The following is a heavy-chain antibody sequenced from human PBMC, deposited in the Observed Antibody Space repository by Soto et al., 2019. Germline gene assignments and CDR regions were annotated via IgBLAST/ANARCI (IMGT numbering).Heavy chain of an antibody. V-gene: IGHV1-69*06. CDR2: IIPIFGTA. CDR3: ARERDFWSGYYYGMDV. D-gene: IGHD3-3*01. J-gene: IGHJ6*02. CDR1: GGTFSSYA. Sequence: SVKVSCKASGGTFSSYAISWVRQAPGQGLEWMGGIIPIFGTANYAQKFQGRVTITADKSTSTAYMELSSLRSEGTAVYYCARERDFWSGYYYGMDVWGQGTTVTVS.